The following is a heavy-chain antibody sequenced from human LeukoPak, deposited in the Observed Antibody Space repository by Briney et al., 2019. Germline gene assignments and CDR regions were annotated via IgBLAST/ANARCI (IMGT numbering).Heavy chain of an antibody. J-gene: IGHJ4*02. V-gene: IGHV1-2*04. CDR2: INPNSGGT. D-gene: IGHD6-13*01. CDR1: GYTFTGYY. CDR3: ARGDGSSWSHLDY. Sequence: ASVKVSCKASGYTFTGYYMHWVRQAPGQGLEWMGWINPNSGGTNYAQKSQGWVTMTRDTSISTAYMELSRLRSDDTAVYYCARGDGSSWSHLDYWGQGTLVTVSS.